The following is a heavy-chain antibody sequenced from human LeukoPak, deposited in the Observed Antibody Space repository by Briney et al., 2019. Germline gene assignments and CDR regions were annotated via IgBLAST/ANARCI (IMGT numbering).Heavy chain of an antibody. V-gene: IGHV1-69*13. D-gene: IGHD6-19*01. J-gene: IGHJ6*02. Sequence: SVKVSCKASGGTFSSYAISWVRQAPGQGLEWMGGIIPIFGTANYAQKFQGRVTITADESTSTAYMELSSLRSEDTAVYYCARGLVVAGRTNYYYGMDVWGQGTTVTVSS. CDR3: ARGLVVAGRTNYYYGMDV. CDR1: GGTFSSYA. CDR2: IIPIFGTA.